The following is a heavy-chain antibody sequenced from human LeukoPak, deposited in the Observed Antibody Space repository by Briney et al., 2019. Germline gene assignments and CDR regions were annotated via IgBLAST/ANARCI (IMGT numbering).Heavy chain of an antibody. V-gene: IGHV1-69*05. J-gene: IGHJ4*02. D-gene: IGHD3-22*01. CDR3: ARGPHYYDSSGYWNY. CDR1: GGTFSSYA. CDR2: IIPIFGTA. Sequence: GASVKVSCKASGGTFSSYAISWVRQAPGQGLEWMGGIIPIFGTANYAQKFQGRVTITTDESTSTAYMELSSLRSEDTAVYYCARGPHYYDSSGYWNYWGQGTLVTVPS.